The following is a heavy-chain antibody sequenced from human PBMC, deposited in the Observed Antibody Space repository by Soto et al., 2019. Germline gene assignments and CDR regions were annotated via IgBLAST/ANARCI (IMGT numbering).Heavy chain of an antibody. CDR2: IIPIFGTA. V-gene: IGHV1-69*13. CDR1: GGTFSSYA. CDR3: SRSSTTDYYDSSGYRGSDWFDP. Sequence: ASVKVSCKASGGTFSSYAISWVRQAPGQGLEWMGGIIPIFGTANYAQKFQGRVTITADEATSTAYMELSSLGSEDPAVYYGSRSSTTDYYDSSGYRGSDWFDPWGQGTLVTVSS. D-gene: IGHD3-22*01. J-gene: IGHJ5*02.